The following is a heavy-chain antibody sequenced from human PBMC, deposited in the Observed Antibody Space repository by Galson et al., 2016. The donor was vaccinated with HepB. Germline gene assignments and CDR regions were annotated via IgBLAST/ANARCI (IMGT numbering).Heavy chain of an antibody. J-gene: IGHJ4*02. Sequence: PRLSCAASGFTISSNYVSWVRQAPGKGLEYISVTHPGGTAYFADALKGRFIVSGDNPKNTLYLQMHSLRAEDTAVYYCARDLNYWGQGTLVTVSS. CDR3: ARDLNY. CDR2: THPGGTA. V-gene: IGHV3-53*01. CDR1: GFTISSNY.